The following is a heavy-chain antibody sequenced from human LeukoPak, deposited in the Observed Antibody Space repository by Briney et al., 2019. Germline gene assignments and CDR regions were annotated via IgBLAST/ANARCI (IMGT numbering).Heavy chain of an antibody. D-gene: IGHD2-2*01. J-gene: IGHJ4*02. CDR2: INYSGST. Sequence: NPSETLSLTCAVYGGSFSGYYWSWIRQPPGKGLEWIGEINYSGSTNYNPSLKSRVTISVDTSKNQFSLKLSSVTAADTAVYYCAREVVPAAIDYWGQGTLVTVSS. CDR1: GGSFSGYY. V-gene: IGHV4-34*01. CDR3: AREVVPAAIDY.